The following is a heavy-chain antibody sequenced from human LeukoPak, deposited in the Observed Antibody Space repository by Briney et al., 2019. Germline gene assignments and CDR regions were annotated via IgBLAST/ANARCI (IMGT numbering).Heavy chain of an antibody. CDR1: GGTFSSYA. CDR2: IIPILGIA. Sequence: SVKVSCKASGGTFSSYAISWVRQAPGQGLEWMGRIIPILGIANYAQKFQGRVTITADKCTSTAYMELSSLRSEDTAVYYCARAWAPDYYDSSGYGMDVWGQGTTVTVSS. J-gene: IGHJ6*02. D-gene: IGHD3-22*01. V-gene: IGHV1-69*04. CDR3: ARAWAPDYYDSSGYGMDV.